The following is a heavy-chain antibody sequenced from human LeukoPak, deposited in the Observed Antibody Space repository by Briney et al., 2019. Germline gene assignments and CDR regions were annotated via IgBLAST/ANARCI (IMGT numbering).Heavy chain of an antibody. V-gene: IGHV1-2*02. D-gene: IGHD6-13*01. J-gene: IGHJ3*02. CDR3: ARDYGSSWYHDAFDI. CDR2: INPNSGGT. CDR1: GYTFTGYY. Sequence: ASVKVSCKASGYTFTGYYMHWVRQAPGQGLEWMGWINPNSGGTNYAQKFQGRVTMTRDTSISTAYMELSRLRSDDTAVYYCARDYGSSWYHDAFDIWGQGTMVTVSS.